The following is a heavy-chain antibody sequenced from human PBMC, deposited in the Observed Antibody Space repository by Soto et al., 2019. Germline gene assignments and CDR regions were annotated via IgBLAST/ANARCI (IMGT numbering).Heavy chain of an antibody. J-gene: IGHJ5*02. D-gene: IGHD3-16*02. Sequence: TLSLTCTVSGGSISSGGYYWSWIRQHPGKGLEWIGYIYYSGSTYYNPSLKSRVTISVDTSKNQFSLKLSSVTAADTAVYYCARLDYDYVWGSYRPRWFDHWGQGTLVTVSS. CDR2: IYYSGST. V-gene: IGHV4-31*03. CDR3: ARLDYDYVWGSYRPRWFDH. CDR1: GGSISSGGYY.